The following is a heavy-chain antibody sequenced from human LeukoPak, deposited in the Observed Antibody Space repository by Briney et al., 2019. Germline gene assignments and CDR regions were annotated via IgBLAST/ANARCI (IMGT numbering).Heavy chain of an antibody. V-gene: IGHV3-11*01. D-gene: IGHD3-22*01. CDR2: ISSSGSTI. CDR1: GFTFSDYY. Sequence: PGGSLRLSCAASGFTFSDYYMSWIRQAPGKGLEWVSYISSSGSTIYYADSVKGRFTISRDNAKNTVYLQMSALRAEDTAVYYCARDLKYYDSTGFFHDDAFDMWGHGTMVTVSS. J-gene: IGHJ3*02. CDR3: ARDLKYYDSTGFFHDDAFDM.